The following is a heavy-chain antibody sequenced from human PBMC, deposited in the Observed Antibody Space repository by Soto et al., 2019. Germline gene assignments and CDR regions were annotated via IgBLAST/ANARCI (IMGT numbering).Heavy chain of an antibody. CDR2: IYPGDSET. CDR3: ARGDTAMAPYYFDY. D-gene: IGHD5-18*01. Sequence: VPQKVSSKGSGYSFTIYGIAWVRQMPGKGLEWMGIIYPGDSETRYSPSFQGQVTISADKSINTAYLQWSSLRASDTAMYYCARGDTAMAPYYFDYWGQGTLVTVSS. J-gene: IGHJ4*02. V-gene: IGHV5-51*01. CDR1: GYSFTIYG.